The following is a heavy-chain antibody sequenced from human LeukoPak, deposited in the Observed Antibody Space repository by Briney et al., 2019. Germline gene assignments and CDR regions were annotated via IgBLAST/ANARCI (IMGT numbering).Heavy chain of an antibody. V-gene: IGHV4-38-2*01. Sequence: KPSETLSLTCAISGYSISSGYYWGWIRQPPGKGLEWIGSIYHSGSTYYNPSLKSRVTISVDTSKNQFSLKLSSVTAADTALYYCARHPAYGSPLGWWGQGTLVTVSS. CDR2: IYHSGST. CDR1: GYSISSGYY. CDR3: ARHPAYGSPLGW. J-gene: IGHJ4*02. D-gene: IGHD7-27*01.